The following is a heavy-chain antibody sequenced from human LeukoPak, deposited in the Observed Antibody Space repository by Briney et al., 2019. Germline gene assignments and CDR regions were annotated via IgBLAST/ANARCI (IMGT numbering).Heavy chain of an antibody. V-gene: IGHV3-48*04. D-gene: IGHD2-2*01. Sequence: GGSLRLSCAASGFTFSSYSMTWVRQAPGKGLEWVSYITYSSSTIYYADSVKGRFTISRDNAKNSLYLQMNSLRSEDTAVYYCARVVVPAYYYYYIDVWGKGTTVTVSS. J-gene: IGHJ6*03. CDR2: ITYSSSTI. CDR3: ARVVVPAYYYYYIDV. CDR1: GFTFSSYS.